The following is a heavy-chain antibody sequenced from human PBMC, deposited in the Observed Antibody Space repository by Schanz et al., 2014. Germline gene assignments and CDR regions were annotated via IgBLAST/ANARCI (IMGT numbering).Heavy chain of an antibody. V-gene: IGHV3-33*05. CDR3: VRDTDYHFDY. D-gene: IGHD4-17*01. Sequence: QVQLVESGGGVVQPGGSLRLSCAASGFSFSGFGMHWVRQAPGKGLDWLAVISFDGRNKYHAQSVKGRFTISRDNAKNALYLQMNSLRAEDTAVYYCVRDTDYHFDYWGQGTLVTVSS. CDR1: GFSFSGFG. CDR2: ISFDGRNK. J-gene: IGHJ4*02.